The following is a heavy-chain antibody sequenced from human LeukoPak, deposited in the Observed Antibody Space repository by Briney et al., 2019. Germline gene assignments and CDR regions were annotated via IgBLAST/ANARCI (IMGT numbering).Heavy chain of an antibody. Sequence: GGLRLSCAASGFTFSSYWMSWVRQAPGKGLEWVANIKQDGSEKYYVDSVKGRFTISRDNAKNSLYLQMDSLRAEDTAVYYCARLQVGRGYFDYWGQGTLVTVSS. D-gene: IGHD3-10*01. J-gene: IGHJ4*02. CDR3: ARLQVGRGYFDY. CDR2: IKQDGSEK. V-gene: IGHV3-7*01. CDR1: GFTFSSYW.